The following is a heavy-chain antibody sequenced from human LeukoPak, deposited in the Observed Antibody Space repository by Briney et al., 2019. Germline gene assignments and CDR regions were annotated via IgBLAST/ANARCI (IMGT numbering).Heavy chain of an antibody. CDR2: IDGSGDNT. CDR1: GFTFNSYA. J-gene: IGHJ4*02. D-gene: IGHD2-21*01. V-gene: IGHV3-23*01. CDR3: AKADSYGGNSQLFDF. Sequence: GGSLRLSCAASGFTFNSYAMSWVRQAPGKGLEWVSGIDGSGDNTYYADSVKGRFTISRDNSKDTLFLQMNSLRAGDTAVYYCAKADSYGGNSQLFDFWGQGTLVTVSS.